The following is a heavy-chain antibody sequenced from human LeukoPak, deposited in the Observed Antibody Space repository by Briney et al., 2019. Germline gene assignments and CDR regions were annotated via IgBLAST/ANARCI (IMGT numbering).Heavy chain of an antibody. D-gene: IGHD3-10*01. CDR1: GFTFSDYY. Sequence: GGSLRLSCAASGFTFSDYYMSWVRQAPGKGLEWVSTIGGSGANTYYADSVKGLFTISRDNSKNTLYLQMHSLRAEDTAVYYCARKAGYYYGSGDYWGQGTLVTVSS. V-gene: IGHV3-23*01. CDR2: IGGSGANT. CDR3: ARKAGYYYGSGDY. J-gene: IGHJ4*02.